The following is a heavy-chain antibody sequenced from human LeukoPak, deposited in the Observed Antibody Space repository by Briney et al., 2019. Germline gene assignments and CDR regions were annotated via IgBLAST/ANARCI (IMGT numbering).Heavy chain of an antibody. Sequence: PSETLSLTCTVSGGSISRSSYYWGWIRQPPGKGLEWIGSIYYSGSTYYNPSLKSRVTISVDTSRNQFSLKLSSVTAADTAVYYCARFEPDVEDFDYWGQGTLVTVSS. V-gene: IGHV4-39*07. J-gene: IGHJ4*02. CDR1: GGSISRSSYY. CDR2: IYYSGST. CDR3: ARFEPDVEDFDY. D-gene: IGHD1-1*01.